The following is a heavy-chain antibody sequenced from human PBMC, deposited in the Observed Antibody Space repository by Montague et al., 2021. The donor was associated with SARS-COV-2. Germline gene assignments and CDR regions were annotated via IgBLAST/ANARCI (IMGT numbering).Heavy chain of an antibody. Sequence: SETLSLTCTVSGYSISSGYYWGWIRQPPGKGLEWIGSIYHSGSTYYNPSLESRVTISVDTSKNQFSLKLSSVTTADTAVYYCAEGEWELPNYWGQETLVTVSS. D-gene: IGHD1-26*01. CDR3: AEGEWELPNY. J-gene: IGHJ4*02. V-gene: IGHV4-38-2*02. CDR1: GYSISSGYY. CDR2: IYHSGST.